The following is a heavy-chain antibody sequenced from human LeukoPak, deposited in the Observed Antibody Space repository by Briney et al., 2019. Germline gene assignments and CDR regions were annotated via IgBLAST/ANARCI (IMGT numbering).Heavy chain of an antibody. V-gene: IGHV3-7*03. Sequence: AGSLRLSRTASGFTFSSHWMTWVRQPPGKGLEWVANIKEDGSVKYYVDSVKGRFTISRDNTNNALYLQMNSLRADDTAVYFCARDSTWLLDYWGQGTLITVSS. J-gene: IGHJ4*02. CDR3: ARDSTWLLDY. CDR1: GFTFSSHW. CDR2: IKEDGSVK. D-gene: IGHD6-19*01.